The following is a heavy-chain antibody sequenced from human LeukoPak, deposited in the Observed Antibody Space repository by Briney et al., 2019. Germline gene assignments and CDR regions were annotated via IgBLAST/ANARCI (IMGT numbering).Heavy chain of an antibody. V-gene: IGHV3-9*01. J-gene: IGHJ6*03. CDR3: AKDSGYGSRCMDV. CDR1: GFTFDDYA. D-gene: IGHD6-13*01. CDR2: ISWNSGSI. Sequence: GRSLRLSCAPSGFTFDDYAMHWVRQAPGQGLEWVSGISWNSGSISYADSVKGRFTISRDNTKNSLYLQMNSLRAEDTALYYCAKDSGYGSRCMDVWGKGTTVTVSS.